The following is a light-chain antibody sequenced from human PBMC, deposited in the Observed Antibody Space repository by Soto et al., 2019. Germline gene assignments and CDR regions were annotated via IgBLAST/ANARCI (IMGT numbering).Light chain of an antibody. V-gene: IGKV3-11*01. J-gene: IGKJ1*01. CDR3: QQRSTWPPWT. CDR1: QNVKDH. CDR2: DAS. Sequence: EIVLTQSPDTLSVSPGDGATLSCRASQNVKDHLAWYQQKPGQSPRLLIYDASIRATGIPARFNGSGSGTDFTLTIASLEPGDSAVYYCQQRSTWPPWTFGLGTKVDIK.